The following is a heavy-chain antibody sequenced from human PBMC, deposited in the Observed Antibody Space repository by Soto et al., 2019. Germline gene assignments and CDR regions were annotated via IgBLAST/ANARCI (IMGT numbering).Heavy chain of an antibody. J-gene: IGHJ6*02. CDR1: GYTFTSYD. CDR3: ALAGPGAAADYYYYYGMDV. V-gene: IGHV1-8*01. D-gene: IGHD6-13*01. CDR2: MNPNSGNT. Sequence: ASVKVSCKASGYTFTSYDINWVRQATGQGLEWMGGMNPNSGNTGYAQKFQGRVTMTRNTSISTAYMELSSLRSEDTAVYYCALAGPGAAADYYYYYGMDVWGQGTTVTVSS.